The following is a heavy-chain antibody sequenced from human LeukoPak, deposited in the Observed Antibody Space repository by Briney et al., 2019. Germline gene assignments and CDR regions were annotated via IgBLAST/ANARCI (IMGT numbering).Heavy chain of an antibody. Sequence: SQTLSLTCAISGDSVSSNSAAWNWIRQSPSRGLEWLGRAYYRSTWHHDYAESVKNRMTINPDTSKNQFSLHLNSVTPEDTAVYYCARGVDIVVATAVNFDFWGQGTLVTVSS. CDR3: ARGVDIVVATAVNFDF. V-gene: IGHV6-1*01. CDR2: AYYRSTWHH. D-gene: IGHD2-21*02. J-gene: IGHJ4*02. CDR1: GDSVSSNSAA.